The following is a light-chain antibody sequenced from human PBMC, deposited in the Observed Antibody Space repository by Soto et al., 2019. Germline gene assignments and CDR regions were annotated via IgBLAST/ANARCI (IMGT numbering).Light chain of an antibody. J-gene: IGKJ4*01. CDR3: HQDYSTPLT. V-gene: IGKV1-39*01. Sequence: DTQMTQSPYSLSASVGDRVTITCRASQSSSSYLNWYQQKPGKAPQLLIYAASSLQSGVPSRFSGSGSDTAFTLSFSTPHPEDFATSYCHQDYSTPLTLGGGTKVEIK. CDR2: AAS. CDR1: QSSSSY.